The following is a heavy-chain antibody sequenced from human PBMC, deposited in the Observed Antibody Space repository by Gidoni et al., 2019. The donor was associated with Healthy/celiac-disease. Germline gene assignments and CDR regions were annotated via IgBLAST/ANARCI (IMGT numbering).Heavy chain of an antibody. V-gene: IGHV3-73*02. D-gene: IGHD2-2*01. CDR2: IRSKANSYAT. CDR1: GFTFSGSA. CDR3: TRRIHCSSTSCNDY. J-gene: IGHJ4*02. Sequence: EVQLVESGGGLVQPGGSLKLSCAASGFTFSGSAMHWVRQASGKGLEWVGRIRSKANSYATAYAASVKGRFTISRDDSKNTAYLQMNSLKTEDTAVYYCTRRIHCSSTSCNDYWGQGTLVTVSS.